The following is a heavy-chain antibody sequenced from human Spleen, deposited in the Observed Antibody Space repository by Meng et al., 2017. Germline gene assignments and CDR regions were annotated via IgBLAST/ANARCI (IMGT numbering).Heavy chain of an antibody. CDR1: GGSFSDYY. CDR2: INHSGST. V-gene: IGHV4-34*01. CDR3: ARGPTTMAHDFDY. Sequence: QLQPWGEVLLKPSETLSLTCVVSGGSFSDYYWSWIRQPPGKGLEWIGEINHSGSTNYNPSLESRATISVDTSQNNLSLKLSSVTAADSAVYYCARGPTTMAHDFDYWGQGTLVTVSS. J-gene: IGHJ4*02. D-gene: IGHD4-11*01.